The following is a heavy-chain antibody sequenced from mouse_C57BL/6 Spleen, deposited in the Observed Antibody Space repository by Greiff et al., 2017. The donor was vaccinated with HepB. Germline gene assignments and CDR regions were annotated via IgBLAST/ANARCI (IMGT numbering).Heavy chain of an antibody. Sequence: VQLQQSGPELVKPGASVKISCKASGYAFSSSWMNWVKQRPGKGLEWIGRIYPGDGDTNYNGKFKGKATLTADKSSSTAYMQLSSLTSEDSAVYLCARDDYGEYYYAMDYGGQGTSVTVSS. CDR3: ARDDYGEYYYAMDY. D-gene: IGHD2-4*01. CDR2: IYPGDGDT. CDR1: GYAFSSSW. J-gene: IGHJ4*01. V-gene: IGHV1-82*01.